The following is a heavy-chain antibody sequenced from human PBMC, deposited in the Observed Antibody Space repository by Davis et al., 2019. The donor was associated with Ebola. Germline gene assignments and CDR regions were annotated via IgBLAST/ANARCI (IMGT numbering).Heavy chain of an antibody. J-gene: IGHJ6*02. CDR2: ISGSGGST. D-gene: IGHD5-12*01. CDR1: GFTFSSYA. V-gene: IGHV3-23*01. Sequence: GGSLRLSCAASGFTFSSYAMSWVRQAPGKGLEWVSAISGSGGSTYYADSVKGRFTISRDNAKNSLYLQMNSLRAEDTAVYYCARVVVATYLYYYYYGMDVWGQGTTVTVSS. CDR3: ARVVVATYLYYYYYGMDV.